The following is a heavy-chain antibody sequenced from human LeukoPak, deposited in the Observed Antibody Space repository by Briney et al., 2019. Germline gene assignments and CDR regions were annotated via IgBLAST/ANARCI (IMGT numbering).Heavy chain of an antibody. CDR3: ARDFQAAAALDV. CDR1: GGSISSSSYY. V-gene: IGHV4-39*07. Sequence: SETLSLTCTVSGGSISSSSYYWGWIRQPPGKGLEWIGEIYHSGSTNYNPSLKSRVTISVDKSKNQFSLKLSSVTAADTAVYYCARDFQAAAALDVWGKGTTVTVSS. J-gene: IGHJ6*04. CDR2: IYHSGST. D-gene: IGHD6-13*01.